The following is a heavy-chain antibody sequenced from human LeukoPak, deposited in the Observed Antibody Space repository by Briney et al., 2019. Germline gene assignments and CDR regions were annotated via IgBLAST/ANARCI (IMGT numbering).Heavy chain of an antibody. CDR3: ARSTKLDY. J-gene: IGHJ4*02. Sequence: GESLKISCKASGNSFTNYWIGWVRQMPGKGLEWMGIIFPGDSDIRYSPSFQGQVTISADKSISTAYLQWSSLKASDTAMYYCARSTKLDYWGQGTVVTASS. CDR2: IFPGDSDI. V-gene: IGHV5-51*01. D-gene: IGHD1-1*01. CDR1: GNSFTNYW.